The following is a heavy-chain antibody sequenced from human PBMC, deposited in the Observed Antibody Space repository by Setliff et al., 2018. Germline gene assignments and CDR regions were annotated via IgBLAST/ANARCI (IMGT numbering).Heavy chain of an antibody. Sequence: PGGSLRLSCIASGFTFSSYSMNWVRQAPGKGLEWVSSISGGGRYTYSADSVRGRFTISRDKSKNTLYLHLSSLRVEDTATYYCARDRGGTNPWFDFWGQGTQVTVSS. CDR3: ARDRGGTNPWFDF. D-gene: IGHD3-10*01. V-gene: IGHV3-21*04. CDR1: GFTFSSYS. CDR2: ISGGGRYT. J-gene: IGHJ5*01.